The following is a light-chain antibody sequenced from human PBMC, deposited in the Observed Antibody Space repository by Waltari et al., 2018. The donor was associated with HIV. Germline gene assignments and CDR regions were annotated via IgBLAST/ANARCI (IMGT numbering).Light chain of an antibody. CDR3: STHTTNDTLI. J-gene: IGLJ2*01. CDR2: EVT. V-gene: IGLV2-14*03. Sequence: QSALTQPASVSGSPGQSVTIPCTDSPSDFGRSDSVAWYQQPPDNVPKVIMYEVTSRPSGIPHRFSGSRSGNTASLTISGLQTEDEAVYYCSTHTTNDTLIFGGGTKLTVL. CDR1: PSDFGRSDS.